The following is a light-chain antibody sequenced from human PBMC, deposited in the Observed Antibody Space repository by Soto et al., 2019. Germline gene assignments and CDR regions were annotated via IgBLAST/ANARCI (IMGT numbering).Light chain of an antibody. Sequence: DIVMTQSPDSLAVSLGERATINCKSSQSVLYSSNNKNYLAWYQQKPGQPPKLLIYWASTRESGVPDRFSGSGSGTDFTLTIRSLQAEDVAVYYCQHYYSTPPYTFGQGTKLEIK. CDR1: QSVLYSSNNKNY. CDR2: WAS. CDR3: QHYYSTPPYT. J-gene: IGKJ2*01. V-gene: IGKV4-1*01.